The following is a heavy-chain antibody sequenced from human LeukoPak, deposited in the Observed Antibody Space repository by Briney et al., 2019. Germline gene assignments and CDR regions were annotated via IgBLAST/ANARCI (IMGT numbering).Heavy chain of an antibody. CDR3: ARGMTLWFGDH. D-gene: IGHD3-10*01. CDR1: GFTVSSNY. V-gene: IGHV3-53*01. Sequence: GGSLRLSCAASGFTVSSNYMSWVRQAPGKGLEWVSVIYSGGSTYFADSVKGRFTISRDNSKNTPYLQMNSLRAEDTAVYYCARGMTLWFGDHWGQGTLVTVSS. J-gene: IGHJ4*02. CDR2: IYSGGST.